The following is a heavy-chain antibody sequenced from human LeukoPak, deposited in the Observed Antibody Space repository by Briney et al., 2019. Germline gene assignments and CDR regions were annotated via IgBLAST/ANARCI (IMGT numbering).Heavy chain of an antibody. J-gene: IGHJ6*03. Sequence: GGSLRLSCAASGLRFSDYYVSWIRQAPGKGLEWVSSISSSSSSYIYYADSVKGRFTISRDNAKNSLYLQMNSLRAEDTAVYYCARDDSSSWYSYYMDVWGKGTTVTISS. CDR2: ISSSSSSYI. CDR1: GLRFSDYY. V-gene: IGHV3-11*06. D-gene: IGHD6-13*01. CDR3: ARDDSSSWYSYYMDV.